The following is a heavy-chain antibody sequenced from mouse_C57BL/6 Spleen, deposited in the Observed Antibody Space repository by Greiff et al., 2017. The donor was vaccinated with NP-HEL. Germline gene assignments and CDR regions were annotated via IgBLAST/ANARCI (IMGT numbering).Heavy chain of an antibody. J-gene: IGHJ2*01. Sequence: VQLQQSGPELVKPGASVKISCKASGYAFSSSWMNWVKQRPGKGLEWIGRIYPGDGDTNYNGKFKGKATLTADKSSSTAYMQLSSLTSEDSAVYFCAREDSNNVYYFDYWGQGTTLTVSS. D-gene: IGHD2-5*01. CDR3: AREDSNNVYYFDY. CDR2: IYPGDGDT. V-gene: IGHV1-82*01. CDR1: GYAFSSSW.